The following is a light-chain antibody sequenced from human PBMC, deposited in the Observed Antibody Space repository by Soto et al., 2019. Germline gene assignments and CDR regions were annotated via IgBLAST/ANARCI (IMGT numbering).Light chain of an antibody. V-gene: IGKV1D-16*01. CDR1: QGINRW. J-gene: IGKJ1*01. CDR2: SAS. Sequence: DIQMTQSPSSVSASVGERVTITCRASQGINRWLAWYQQKPGKAPKLLIYSASSLQSGVPSRFSGSGSGTEFTLTISSLQPDDFATYYCQQYNSYSWTFGQGTKVDTK. CDR3: QQYNSYSWT.